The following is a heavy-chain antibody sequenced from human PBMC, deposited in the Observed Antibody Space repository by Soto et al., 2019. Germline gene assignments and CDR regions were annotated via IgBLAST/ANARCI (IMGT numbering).Heavy chain of an antibody. Sequence: SETLSLTCTVSGGSVSSGSYYWSWIRQPPGKGLEWIGYIYYSGSTNYNPSLKSRVTISVDTSKNQFSLKLSSVTAADTAVYYCACTGDSSSWYTGPFDYWGQGTLVTV. CDR2: IYYSGST. CDR1: GGSVSSGSYY. V-gene: IGHV4-61*01. CDR3: ACTGDSSSWYTGPFDY. J-gene: IGHJ4*02. D-gene: IGHD6-13*01.